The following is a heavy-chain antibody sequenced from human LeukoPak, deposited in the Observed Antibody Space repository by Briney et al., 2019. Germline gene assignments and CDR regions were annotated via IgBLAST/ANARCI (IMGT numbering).Heavy chain of an antibody. CDR1: GFTFSSYW. J-gene: IGHJ5*02. Sequence: GGSLRLSCAASGFTFSSYWMHWVRQAPGKGLEWVANINQDGSEKYYVASVKGRFTISRDNAKNSLYLQMNSLRVKDTAVYYCGAALKSWGQGTLVTVSS. CDR3: GAALKS. CDR2: INQDGSEK. V-gene: IGHV3-7*03. D-gene: IGHD6-13*01.